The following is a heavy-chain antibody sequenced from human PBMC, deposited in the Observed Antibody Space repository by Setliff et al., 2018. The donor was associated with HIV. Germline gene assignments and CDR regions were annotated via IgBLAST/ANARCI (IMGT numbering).Heavy chain of an antibody. Sequence: GGSLRLSCAASGFTFSTYAMSWVRQVPGKGLERVSGISANDGSTFYADSVKGRFTISRDNSTNTVYLQMHSLRAEDTALYYCAKVMTLWFGASDSWGQGTRVTVSS. J-gene: IGHJ4*02. CDR2: ISANDGST. CDR1: GFTFSTYA. V-gene: IGHV3-23*01. D-gene: IGHD3-10*01. CDR3: AKVMTLWFGASDS.